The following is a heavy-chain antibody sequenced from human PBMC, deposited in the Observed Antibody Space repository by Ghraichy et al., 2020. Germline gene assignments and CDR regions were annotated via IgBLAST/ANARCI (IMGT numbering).Heavy chain of an antibody. CDR2: IDNEGTHT. CDR3: ARDRGTPDAFAT. CDR1: GYTFSDYW. Sequence: LTCEGSGYTFSDYWMQWVRQAPGTGLVWVSRIDNEGTHTIYADSVKGRFRISRDNAKNTLFLQMSSLRVEDTAVYYCARDRGTPDAFATWGRGTVVTVSS. D-gene: IGHD3-10*01. J-gene: IGHJ3*02. V-gene: IGHV3-74*01.